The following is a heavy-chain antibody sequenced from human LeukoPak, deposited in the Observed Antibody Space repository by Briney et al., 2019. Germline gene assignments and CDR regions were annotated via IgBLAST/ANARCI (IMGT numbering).Heavy chain of an antibody. D-gene: IGHD3-10*01. CDR2: ISAYNGNT. CDR1: GYTFTSYG. CDR3: ARGRITMIRGVIIRKGPPEDYYYMDV. Sequence: ASVKVSCKASGYTFTSYGISWVRQAPGQGLEWMGWISAYNGNTNYAQKLQGRVTMTTDTSTSTAYMELRSLRSDDTAVYFCARGRITMIRGVIIRKGPPEDYYYMDVWGKGTTVTVSS. J-gene: IGHJ6*03. V-gene: IGHV1-18*01.